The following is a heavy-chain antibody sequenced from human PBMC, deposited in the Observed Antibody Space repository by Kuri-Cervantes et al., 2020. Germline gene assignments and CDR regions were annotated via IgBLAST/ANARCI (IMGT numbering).Heavy chain of an antibody. CDR1: GFTFSDYY. D-gene: IGHD5-12*01. Sequence: GESLKISCAASGFTFSDYYMSWIRQAPGKGLEWVSYISSSCSTIYYADSVKGRFTISRDNAKNSLYLQMNSLRAEDTAVYYCARDGIYSGYDFDAFDIWGQGTMVTVSS. CDR3: ARDGIYSGYDFDAFDI. J-gene: IGHJ3*02. CDR2: ISSSCSTI. V-gene: IGHV3-11*04.